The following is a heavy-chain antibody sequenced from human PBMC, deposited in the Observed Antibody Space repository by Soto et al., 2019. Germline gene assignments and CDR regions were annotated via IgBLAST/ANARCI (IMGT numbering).Heavy chain of an antibody. D-gene: IGHD2-2*01. CDR1: GFTFSSYA. CDR3: AKVVVPAAIFGWFDP. Sequence: GGSLRLSCAASGFTFSSYAMSWVRQAPGKGLEWVSAISGSGGSTYYADSVKGRLTISRDNSKNTLYLQMNSLRAEDTAVYYCAKVVVPAAIFGWFDPWGQGTLVTVSS. CDR2: ISGSGGST. J-gene: IGHJ5*02. V-gene: IGHV3-23*01.